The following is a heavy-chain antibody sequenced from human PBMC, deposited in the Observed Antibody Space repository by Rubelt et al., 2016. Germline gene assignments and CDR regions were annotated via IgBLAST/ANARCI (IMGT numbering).Heavy chain of an antibody. CDR2: ISSSSSTI. V-gene: IGHV3-48*01. Sequence: GVGLEWVSYISSSSSTIYYADSVKGRFTISRDNAKNSLYLQMNSLRAEDTAVYYCARNNEGNGDYMYYYYYGSDVWGQGTTVTVSS. D-gene: IGHD4-17*01. CDR3: ARNNEGNGDYMYYYYYGSDV. J-gene: IGHJ6*02.